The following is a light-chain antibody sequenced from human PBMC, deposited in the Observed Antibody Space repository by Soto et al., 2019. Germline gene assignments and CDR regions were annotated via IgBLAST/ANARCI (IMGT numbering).Light chain of an antibody. CDR3: QQFRNWPWT. CDR1: QSVSSN. CDR2: GAS. J-gene: IGKJ1*01. Sequence: EIVMTQSPATLSVSPGERATLSCRASQSVSSNLAWYQQKPGQAPRLLIHGASTRATGIPARISGSGSGTEFTLTISSLQPEDFAVYYCQQFRNWPWTFGQGTKVDIK. V-gene: IGKV3D-15*01.